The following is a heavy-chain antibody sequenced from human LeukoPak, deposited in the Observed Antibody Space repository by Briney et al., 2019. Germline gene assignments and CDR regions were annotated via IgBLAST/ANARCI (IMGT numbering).Heavy chain of an antibody. CDR1: GDTFSGHY. J-gene: IGHJ2*01. Sequence: VASVKVSCKASGDTFSGHYMHWVRQAPGQGLEWMGWISTYNDNTVFQDRVTMTTDASTSTAYMELRSLSSDDAAVYYCARNWEQLTGAPGLDLWGRGTLVTVSS. CDR2: ISTYNDNT. V-gene: IGHV1-18*04. CDR3: ARNWEQLTGAPGLDL. D-gene: IGHD7-27*01.